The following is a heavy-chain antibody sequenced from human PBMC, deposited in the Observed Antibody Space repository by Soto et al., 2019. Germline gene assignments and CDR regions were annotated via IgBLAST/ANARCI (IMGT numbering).Heavy chain of an antibody. Sequence: GASVKVSCKASGGTFSSYAISWVQQAPGQGLEWMGGIIPIFGTANYAQKFQGRVTITADESTSTAYMELSSLRSEGTAVYYCASKGFSNPYYYGMDVWGQGTTVTVSS. D-gene: IGHD3-3*01. CDR1: GGTFSSYA. J-gene: IGHJ6*02. CDR2: IIPIFGTA. CDR3: ASKGFSNPYYYGMDV. V-gene: IGHV1-69*13.